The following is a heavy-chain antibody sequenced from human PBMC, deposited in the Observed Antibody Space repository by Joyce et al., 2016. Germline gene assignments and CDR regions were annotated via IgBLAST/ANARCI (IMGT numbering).Heavy chain of an antibody. J-gene: IGHJ4*02. CDR2: ISYDGIYK. D-gene: IGHD6-25*01. CDR1: GLTLSNYG. CDR3: AKILTATYSSGWFLDY. Sequence: QVQLVESGGGVVQPGRSLRLSCAASGLTLSNYGVHWVRQAPGKGLGCVAVISYDGIYKYYADSVKGRFTISRDNSKNTVFLEMNSLRTEDTAVYYCAKILTATYSSGWFLDYWGQGTLVTVSS. V-gene: IGHV3-30*18.